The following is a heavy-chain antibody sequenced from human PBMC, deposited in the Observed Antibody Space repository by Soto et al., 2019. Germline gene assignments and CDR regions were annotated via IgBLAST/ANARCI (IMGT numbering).Heavy chain of an antibody. CDR1: GFTFDDHA. CDR3: ARDLWQGFHAMDV. Sequence: EVQVVESGGGLVQPGRSLTVSCAASGFTFDDHAMHWVRQVPGKGLEWVAGISWNGDVIEYGDSVKGRFTISRDNAKNSLHLQMSELKVEDTAMYICARDLWQGFHAMDVWGPGTTVTVSS. D-gene: IGHD2-21*01. V-gene: IGHV3-9*01. CDR2: ISWNGDVI. J-gene: IGHJ6*02.